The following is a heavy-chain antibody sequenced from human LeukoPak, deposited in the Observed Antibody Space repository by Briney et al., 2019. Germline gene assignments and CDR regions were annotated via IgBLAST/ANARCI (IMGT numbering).Heavy chain of an antibody. Sequence: PGESLKISCKASAYSITSYCVSWVRQMAGNSLQWMGAIERSDSYTNYNPAFLDHVTIFAGDNFSTAHQQRSSLKASDTAMYYCARHPVHDYGDYTMDVFDYWGQGTLVTVSS. CDR2: IERSDSYT. J-gene: IGHJ4*02. D-gene: IGHD4-17*01. V-gene: IGHV5-10-1*01. CDR1: AYSITSYC. CDR3: ARHPVHDYGDYTMDVFDY.